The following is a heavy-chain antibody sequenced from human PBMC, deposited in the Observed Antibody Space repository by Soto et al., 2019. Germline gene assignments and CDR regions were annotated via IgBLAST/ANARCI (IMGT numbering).Heavy chain of an antibody. D-gene: IGHD3-22*01. CDR1: GGTFSSYA. J-gene: IGHJ3*02. CDR2: IIPIFGTA. V-gene: IGHV1-69*01. CDR3: ARDLYDSRGQNQGAFDI. Sequence: QVQLVQSGAEVKKPGSSVKVSCKASGGTFSSYAISWVRQAPGQGLEWMGGIIPIFGTANYAQKFQGRVTITADESTSTAYMELSSLRSEDTAVYYCARDLYDSRGQNQGAFDIWGQGTMVTVSS.